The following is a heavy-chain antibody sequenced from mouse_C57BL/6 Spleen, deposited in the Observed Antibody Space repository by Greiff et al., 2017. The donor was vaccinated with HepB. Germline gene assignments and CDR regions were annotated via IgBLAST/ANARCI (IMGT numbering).Heavy chain of an antibody. D-gene: IGHD4-1*01. CDR3: AREGTGMDY. V-gene: IGHV1-82*01. CDR2: IYPGDGDT. J-gene: IGHJ2*01. CDR1: GYAFSSSW. Sequence: VQLQQSGPELVKPGASVKISCKASGYAFSSSWMNWVKQRPGKGLEWIGRIYPGDGDTNYNGKFKGKATLTADKSSSTAYMQLSSLTSEDSAVYFCAREGTGMDYWGQGTTLTVSS.